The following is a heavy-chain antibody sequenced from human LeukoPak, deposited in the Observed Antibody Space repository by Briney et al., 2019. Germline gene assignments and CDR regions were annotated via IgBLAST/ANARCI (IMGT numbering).Heavy chain of an antibody. CDR2: IYTSGST. J-gene: IGHJ3*02. CDR1: GGSISSYY. D-gene: IGHD6-19*01. Sequence: SETLSLTCTVSGGSISSYYWSWIRQPAGKGLEWIGRIYTSGSTNYNPSLKSRVTISVDTSKNQFSLKLSSVTAADTAVYYCARWDSSGWPKGAVDIWGQGTMVTVSS. V-gene: IGHV4-4*07. CDR3: ARWDSSGWPKGAVDI.